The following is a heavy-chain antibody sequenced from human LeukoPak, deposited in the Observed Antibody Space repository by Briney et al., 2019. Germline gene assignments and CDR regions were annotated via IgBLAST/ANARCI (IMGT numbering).Heavy chain of an antibody. V-gene: IGHV4-39*01. CDR2: IYYSGST. Sequence: KPSETLSLTCTVSGVSISSDSYYWAWIRQPPGKGLEWIASIYYSGSTYYNPSLKSRVTISVDTSRNQFSLKLSSVTAADTAVYYCASLAVAGLPEGYWGQGTLVIVSS. J-gene: IGHJ4*02. CDR3: ASLAVAGLPEGY. D-gene: IGHD6-19*01. CDR1: GVSISSDSYY.